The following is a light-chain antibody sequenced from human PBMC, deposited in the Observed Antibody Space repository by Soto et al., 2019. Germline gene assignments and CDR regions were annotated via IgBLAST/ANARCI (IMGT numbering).Light chain of an antibody. V-gene: IGKV1-5*03. J-gene: IGKJ1*01. CDR2: EAS. CDR3: QQYNVYSWT. Sequence: DIPITQSPSPLSASVGDKVTNPFRASQNINSWLAWYQQKPGKAPKLLIYEASSLEKGVPARFGGSGSGTEFTLTISSLQPDDFATYYCQQYNVYSWTFGQGTKVDIK. CDR1: QNINSW.